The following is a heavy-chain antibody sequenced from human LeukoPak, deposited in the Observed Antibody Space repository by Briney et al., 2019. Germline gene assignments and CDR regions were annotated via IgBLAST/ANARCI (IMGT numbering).Heavy chain of an antibody. V-gene: IGHV3-23*01. J-gene: IGHJ4*02. CDR1: GCTFSSYA. D-gene: IGHD5-24*01. CDR2: ISGSGGST. CDR3: AKDSGRVGYNPLPNFDY. Sequence: QPGGSLRLSCAASGCTFSSYAMSWVRQAPGKGLEWVSAISGSGGSTYYADSVKGRFTISRDNSKNKLYLQMNSLRAEDTAVYYCAKDSGRVGYNPLPNFDYWGQGTLVTVSS.